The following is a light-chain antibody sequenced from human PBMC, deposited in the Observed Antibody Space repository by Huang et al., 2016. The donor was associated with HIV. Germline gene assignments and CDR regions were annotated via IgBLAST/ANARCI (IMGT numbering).Light chain of an antibody. Sequence: EIVLTQSPAALSVSPGERVTLSCRASQSLTNNLAWYHQIPGQAPRLLIYGASYRATGISARFSGRGSGTEFTLTISSLQSEDSAVYFCQQYNEWPLTFGGGTKVEIK. J-gene: IGKJ4*01. V-gene: IGKV3-15*01. CDR1: QSLTNN. CDR2: GAS. CDR3: QQYNEWPLT.